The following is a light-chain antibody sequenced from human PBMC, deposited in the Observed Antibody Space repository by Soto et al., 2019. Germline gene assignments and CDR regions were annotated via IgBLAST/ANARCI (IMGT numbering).Light chain of an antibody. CDR3: QQRSNWPLT. CDR1: QSVGSNY. V-gene: IGKV3D-20*02. Sequence: EFVLTQSPGTLSLSPGERATLACRASQSVGSNYLAWYQQNPGQAPRLLIYGASSRATGIPVRFSGSGSETDFTLTISSLEPEDFAVYYCQQRSNWPLTFGGGTKVDIK. CDR2: GAS. J-gene: IGKJ4*01.